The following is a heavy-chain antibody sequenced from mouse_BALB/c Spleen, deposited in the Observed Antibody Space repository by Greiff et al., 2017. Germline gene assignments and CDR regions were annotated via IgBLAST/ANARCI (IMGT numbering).Heavy chain of an antibody. D-gene: IGHD2-1*01. V-gene: IGHV1-66*01. CDR1: GYSFTSYY. CDR2: IFPGSGNT. Sequence: QVQLKQSGPELVKPGASVKISCKASGYSFTSYYIHWVKQRPGQGLEWIGWIFPGSGNTKYNEKFKGKATLTADTSSSTAYMQLSSLTSEDSAVYFCARYGNYGWFAYWGQGTLVTVSA. CDR3: ARYGNYGWFAY. J-gene: IGHJ3*01.